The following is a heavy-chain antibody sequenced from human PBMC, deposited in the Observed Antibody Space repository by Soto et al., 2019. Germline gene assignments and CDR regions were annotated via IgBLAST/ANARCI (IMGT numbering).Heavy chain of an antibody. V-gene: IGHV3-30*18. Sequence: GGSLRLSCAASGFTFSSYGMHWVRQAPGKGLEWVAVISYDGSNKYYADSVKGRFTISRDNSKNTLYLQMNSLRAEDTAVYYCAKDLIPYYFDYWGQGTLVTVSS. J-gene: IGHJ4*02. CDR3: AKDLIPYYFDY. CDR1: GFTFSSYG. CDR2: ISYDGSNK.